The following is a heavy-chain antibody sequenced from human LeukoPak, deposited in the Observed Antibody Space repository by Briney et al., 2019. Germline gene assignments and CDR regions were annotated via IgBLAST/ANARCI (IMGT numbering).Heavy chain of an antibody. CDR3: ARRSGTTGTTGSFDY. D-gene: IGHD1-1*01. Sequence: PGGSLRLSCAASGFSFSSYELNWVRQAPGKGLEWVSYISSSSSTIHYADSVKGRFNISRDNAKNSLYLQMNSLRAEDTAVYYCARRSGTTGTTGSFDYWGQGTLVTVSS. V-gene: IGHV3-48*03. J-gene: IGHJ4*02. CDR1: GFSFSSYE. CDR2: ISSSSSTI.